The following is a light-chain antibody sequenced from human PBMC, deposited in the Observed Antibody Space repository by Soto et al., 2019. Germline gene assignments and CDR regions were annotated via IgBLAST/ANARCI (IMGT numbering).Light chain of an antibody. Sequence: QSVLTQPASVSGSPGRSITISCSGTSNDVGGYDLVSWYQQHPGKAPRLIIYEATKRPSGVSDRFSASKSGNTASLTISALQAEDEAYYSCCSFAGGATFVFGGGTQLTVL. V-gene: IGLV2-23*02. CDR3: CSFAGGATFV. CDR2: EAT. J-gene: IGLJ2*01. CDR1: SNDVGGYDL.